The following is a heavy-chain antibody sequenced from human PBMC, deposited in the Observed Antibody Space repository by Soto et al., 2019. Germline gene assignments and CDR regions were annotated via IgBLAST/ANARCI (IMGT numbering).Heavy chain of an antibody. CDR3: AKVEGYYDFWSGYYYFDY. D-gene: IGHD3-3*01. Sequence: GGSLRLSCAASGFTFSSYAMSWVRQAPGKGLEWVSAISGSGGSTYYADSVKGRFTISRDNSKNTLYLQMNSLRAEDTAVYYCAKVEGYYDFWSGYYYFDYWGQGTLVTVSS. CDR1: GFTFSSYA. V-gene: IGHV3-23*01. J-gene: IGHJ4*02. CDR2: ISGSGGST.